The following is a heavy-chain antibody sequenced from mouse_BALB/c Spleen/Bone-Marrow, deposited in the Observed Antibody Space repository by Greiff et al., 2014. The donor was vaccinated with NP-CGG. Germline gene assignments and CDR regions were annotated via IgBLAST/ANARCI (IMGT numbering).Heavy chain of an antibody. CDR2: INPYNDGT. Sequence: VQLQQSGPELVQPGASVKMSCKASGYTFTSYIMQWVKQKPGQGLEWIGYINPYNDGTEYNEKFKGKATLTSDKSSSTAYMGLSSLTSEDSAVYYCARFDGYYSLYFDVWGAGTTVTVSS. V-gene: IGHV1-14*01. CDR3: ARFDGYYSLYFDV. CDR1: GYTFTSYI. J-gene: IGHJ1*01. D-gene: IGHD2-3*01.